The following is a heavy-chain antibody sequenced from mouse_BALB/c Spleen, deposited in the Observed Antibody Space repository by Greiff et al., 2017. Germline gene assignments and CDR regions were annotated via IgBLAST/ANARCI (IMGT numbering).Heavy chain of an antibody. Sequence: EVKLVETGGGLVQPKGSLKLSCAASGFTFNTNAMNWVRQAPGKGLEWVARIRSKSNNYATYYADSVKDRFTISRDDSQSMLYLQMNNLKTEDTAMYYCVRDPELLHYAMDYWGQGTSVTVSS. V-gene: IGHV10S3*01. CDR1: GFTFNTNA. J-gene: IGHJ4*01. CDR2: IRSKSNNYAT. CDR3: VRDPELLHYAMDY. D-gene: IGHD1-1*01.